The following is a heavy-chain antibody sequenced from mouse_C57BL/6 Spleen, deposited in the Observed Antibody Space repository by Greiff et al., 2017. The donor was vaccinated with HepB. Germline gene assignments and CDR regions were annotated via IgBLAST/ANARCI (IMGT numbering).Heavy chain of an antibody. CDR2: ISNLAYSI. V-gene: IGHV5-15*01. J-gene: IGHJ1*03. CDR1: GFTFSDYG. Sequence: EVMLVESGGGLVQPGGSLKLSCAASGFTFSDYGMAWVRQAPRKGPEWVAFISNLAYSIYYADTVTGRFTISRENAKNTLYLEMSSLRSEDTAMYYCARLGGNWYFDVWGTGTTVTVSS. CDR3: ARLGGNWYFDV.